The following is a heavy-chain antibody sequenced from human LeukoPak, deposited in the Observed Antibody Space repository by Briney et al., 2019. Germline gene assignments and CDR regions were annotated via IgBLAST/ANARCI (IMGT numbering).Heavy chain of an antibody. V-gene: IGHV3-7*01. CDR3: ARGHVDTTITGEFDY. CDR2: IKYDESEK. D-gene: IGHD5-18*01. J-gene: IGHJ4*02. Sequence: GGSLRLSCAASGFTFSTYWMSWVRQAPGKGLEWVANIKYDESEKYYVDSVKGRFTISRDNAKNSLYLQMNSLRVEDTAVYYCARGHVDTTITGEFDYRGRGTLVTVSS. CDR1: GFTFSTYW.